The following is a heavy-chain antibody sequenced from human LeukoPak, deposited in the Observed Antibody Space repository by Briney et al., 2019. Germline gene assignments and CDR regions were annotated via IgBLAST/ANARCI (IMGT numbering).Heavy chain of an antibody. J-gene: IGHJ4*02. D-gene: IGHD6-19*01. V-gene: IGHV3-43D*03. CDR3: AKGGTVAGTHDY. CDR1: GFTFDDYA. CDR2: ISWDGGST. Sequence: PGGSLRLSCAASGFTFDDYAMHWVRQAPGKGLEWVSLISWDGGSTYYADSVKGRFTISRDNSKNSLYLQMNSLRAEDTALYYCAKGGTVAGTHDYWGQGTLVTVSS.